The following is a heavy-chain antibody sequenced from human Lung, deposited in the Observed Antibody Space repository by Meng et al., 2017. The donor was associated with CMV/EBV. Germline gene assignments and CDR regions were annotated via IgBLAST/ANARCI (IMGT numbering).Heavy chain of an antibody. V-gene: IGHV1-18*01. CDR3: ARGTPPNHYYGLDV. Sequence: QPKLVQSGTEVKKPGASVKVSCKASGYTFSSYGITWVRQAPGQGLEWMGWISADNGNTNYAQKLQGRVTMTTDTSTSTAYMELKNLRSDDTAVYYCARGTPPNHYYGLDVWGQGTTVTVSS. J-gene: IGHJ6*02. CDR2: ISADNGNT. CDR1: GYTFSSYG. D-gene: IGHD2-15*01.